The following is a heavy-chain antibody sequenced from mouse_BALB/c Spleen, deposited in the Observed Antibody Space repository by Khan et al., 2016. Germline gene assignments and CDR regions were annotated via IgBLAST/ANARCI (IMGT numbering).Heavy chain of an antibody. CDR2: ISNKANGYTT. CDR3: ARGGTAWFAY. J-gene: IGHJ3*01. V-gene: IGHV7-3*02. CDR1: GFTFTDYY. Sequence: EVELVESGGGLVQPGGSLRLSCATSGFTFTDYYMSWVRQPPGKALEWLGFISNKANGYTTEYSASVKGRFTISRDNSQSILYLQMNTMRAEDSATYYCARGGTAWFAYWGQGTLVTVSA. D-gene: IGHD4-1*01.